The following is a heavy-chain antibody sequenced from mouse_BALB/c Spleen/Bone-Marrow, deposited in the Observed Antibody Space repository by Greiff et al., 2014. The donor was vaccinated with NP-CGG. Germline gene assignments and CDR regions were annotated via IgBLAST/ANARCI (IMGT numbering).Heavy chain of an antibody. V-gene: IGHV5-6*01. CDR3: ARQRGGGYYGFFAY. Sequence: EVQRVESGGALVKPGGSLKLSCVASGFTFSSYGMSWVRQTPDKRLEWVATISSGDGYTYYPDSVKGRFTISRDNAKNTLYLQMSSLTSEDSAMYYCARQRGGGYYGFFAYWGQGTLVTVSA. CDR2: ISSGDGYT. CDR1: GFTFSSYG. D-gene: IGHD1-1*01. J-gene: IGHJ3*01.